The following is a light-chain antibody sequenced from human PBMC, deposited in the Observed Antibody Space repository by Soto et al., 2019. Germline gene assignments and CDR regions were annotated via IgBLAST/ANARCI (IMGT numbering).Light chain of an antibody. CDR2: GAS. Sequence: TQSPGTLSLSPGERATLSCRASQSVSSKLAWYQQKPGQAPRLLIYGASSRASGIPDRFSGSGSGTEFTISISSLQPDDFATYYCHQYNSYWTFGQGTKVDIK. V-gene: IGKV3D-15*01. CDR1: QSVSSK. CDR3: HQYNSYWT. J-gene: IGKJ1*01.